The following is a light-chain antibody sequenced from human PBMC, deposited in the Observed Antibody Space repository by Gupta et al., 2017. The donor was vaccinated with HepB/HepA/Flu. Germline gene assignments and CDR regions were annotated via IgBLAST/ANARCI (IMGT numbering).Light chain of an antibody. Sequence: IVMTQSPATLSVSPGESATFSCRASQSVAGDIAWYQHRPGQAPRVLIYGASTRDTGIPARFGGSGSGTEFTLTITRLQSEDSAVYYCQHYHKCPFTFGHGTKVHI. J-gene: IGKJ3*01. CDR3: QHYHKCPFT. CDR1: QSVAGD. V-gene: IGKV3-15*01. CDR2: GAS.